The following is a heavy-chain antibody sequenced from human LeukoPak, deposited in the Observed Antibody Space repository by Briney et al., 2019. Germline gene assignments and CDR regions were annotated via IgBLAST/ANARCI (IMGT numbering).Heavy chain of an antibody. CDR3: AKQEEQWLVRGAFDY. V-gene: IGHV3-48*01. D-gene: IGHD6-19*01. Sequence: GGSLRLSCAASGFTFSSYSMNWVRQAPGKGLEWVSYISSSSSTIYYADSVKGRFTISRDNSKNTLYLQMNSLRAEDTAVYYCAKQEEQWLVRGAFDYWGQGTLVTVSS. CDR2: ISSSSSTI. J-gene: IGHJ4*02. CDR1: GFTFSSYS.